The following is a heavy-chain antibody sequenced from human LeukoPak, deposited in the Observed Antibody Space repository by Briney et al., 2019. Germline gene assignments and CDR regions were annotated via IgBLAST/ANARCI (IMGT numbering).Heavy chain of an antibody. CDR2: ISAYNGNT. CDR3: ASIYDSSGYSFDY. CDR1: GYTFNNYD. Sequence: ASVKVSCKASGYTFNNYDINWVRQAPGQGLEWMGWISAYNGNTNYAQKLQGRVTMTTDTSTSTAYMELRSLRSDDTAVYYCASIYDSSGYSFDYWGQGTLVTVSS. J-gene: IGHJ4*02. D-gene: IGHD3-22*01. V-gene: IGHV1-18*01.